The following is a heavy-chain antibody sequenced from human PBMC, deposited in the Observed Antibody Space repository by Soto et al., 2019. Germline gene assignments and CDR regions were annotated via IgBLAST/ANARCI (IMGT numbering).Heavy chain of an antibody. CDR1: GYTFPMFG. Sequence: QVQLVQSGAEVKKPVASVKVACKASGYTFPMFGVNWVRHAPGQDLEWLGWISAYDGNTNYAQRFQGRVTMTTDTSTTTAYMELTSLRSDDTAVYYCARPLDYYYYAMDLWGQGTTVTVSS. CDR2: ISAYDGNT. CDR3: ARPLDYYYYAMDL. V-gene: IGHV1-18*01. J-gene: IGHJ6*02.